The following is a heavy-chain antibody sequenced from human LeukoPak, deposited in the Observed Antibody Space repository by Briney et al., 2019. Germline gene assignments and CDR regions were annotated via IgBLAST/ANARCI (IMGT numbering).Heavy chain of an antibody. D-gene: IGHD3-16*02. CDR2: ISAYNGNT. Sequence: ASVKVPCKASGYTFTSYGISWVRQAPGQGLEWMGWISAYNGNTNYAQKLQGRVTMTTDTSTSTAYMELRSLRSDDTAVYYCARDRKYYDYVWGSYRCSKDEDYYYYMDVWGKGTTVTVSS. V-gene: IGHV1-18*01. J-gene: IGHJ6*03. CDR3: ARDRKYYDYVWGSYRCSKDEDYYYYMDV. CDR1: GYTFTSYG.